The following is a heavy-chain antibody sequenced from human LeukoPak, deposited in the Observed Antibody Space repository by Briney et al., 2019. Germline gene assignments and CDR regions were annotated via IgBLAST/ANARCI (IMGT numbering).Heavy chain of an antibody. V-gene: IGHV3-48*01. CDR1: GFSFSTYN. CDR2: INTAGSAV. Sequence: GGSLRLSCVASGFSFSTYNILWVRQNPGKGLEWLFYINTAGSAVHSADSVKDRFTFSRDNAKNSLYLQMNSLRVEDTAIYYCARVGSRGDWFDYWGQGTRVTVSS. J-gene: IGHJ5*01. D-gene: IGHD1-26*01. CDR3: ARVGSRGDWFDY.